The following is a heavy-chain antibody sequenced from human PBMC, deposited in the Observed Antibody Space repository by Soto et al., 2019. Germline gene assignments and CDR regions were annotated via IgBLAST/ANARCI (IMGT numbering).Heavy chain of an antibody. CDR2: IKSKTDGGTT. CDR3: TTSAQLWSVTYYYYYSMDV. D-gene: IGHD3-10*01. V-gene: IGHV3-15*01. CDR1: GFTFSSYE. J-gene: IGHJ6*02. Sequence: GGSLRLSCAASGFTFSSYEMNWVRQAPGKGLEWVARIKSKTDGGTTDYIAPVKGRFTVSRDDSKNTLYLQMNSLKTEDTAVYYCTTSAQLWSVTYYYYYSMDVWGQGTTDTVSS.